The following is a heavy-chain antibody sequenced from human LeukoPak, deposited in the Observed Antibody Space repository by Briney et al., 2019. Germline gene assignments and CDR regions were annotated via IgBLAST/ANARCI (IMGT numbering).Heavy chain of an antibody. CDR3: ARGVGSGYTDY. J-gene: IGHJ4*02. D-gene: IGHD3-22*01. CDR1: GGSFTGYY. Sequence: SETLSLTCTVYGGSFTGYYWSWIRQPPGKGLEWIGEVNHSGNTNYNPSLKSRVTISLDTSKNQFSLKLISVTAADTAVYYCARGVGSGYTDYWGQGALVTVSS. CDR2: VNHSGNT. V-gene: IGHV4-34*01.